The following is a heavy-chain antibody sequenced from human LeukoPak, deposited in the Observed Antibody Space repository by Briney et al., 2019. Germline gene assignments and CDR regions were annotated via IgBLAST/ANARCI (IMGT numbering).Heavy chain of an antibody. Sequence: GASVKVSCKASGYTFTSYGISWVRQAPGQGLEWMGWINPNSGGTNYAQKFQGRVTMTRDTSISTAYMELSRLRSDDTAVYYCARGPHIVVVTATSRLDYWGQGTLVTVSS. CDR3: ARGPHIVVVTATSRLDY. D-gene: IGHD2-21*02. CDR2: INPNSGGT. V-gene: IGHV1-2*02. CDR1: GYTFTSYG. J-gene: IGHJ4*02.